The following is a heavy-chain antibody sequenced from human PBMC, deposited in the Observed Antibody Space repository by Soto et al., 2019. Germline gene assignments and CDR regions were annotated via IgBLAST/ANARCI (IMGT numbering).Heavy chain of an antibody. D-gene: IGHD3-3*01. CDR1: GFTFSGPA. CDR3: TRHNFWSGHNWFDP. Sequence: GGSLKLSCAASGFTFSGPALHWVRQASGKGLEWVGRIRSKANSYATAYAASVKGRFTISRDDSKNTAYLQMNSLKTEDTAVYYCTRHNFWSGHNWFDPWGQGT. CDR2: IRSKANSYAT. V-gene: IGHV3-73*01. J-gene: IGHJ5*02.